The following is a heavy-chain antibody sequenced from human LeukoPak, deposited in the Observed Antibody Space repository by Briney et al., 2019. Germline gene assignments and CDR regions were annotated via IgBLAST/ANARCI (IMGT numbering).Heavy chain of an antibody. CDR3: ARIPNYYDSSGYHYWYLDL. D-gene: IGHD3-22*01. CDR1: GGSISSSNW. J-gene: IGHJ2*01. Sequence: PSGTLSLTCAVSGGSISSSNWWSWVRPPPGKGLEWIGEIYHSGSTNYNPSLKSRATISIDTSKNQFSLKLSSVTAADTAVYYCARIPNYYDSSGYHYWYLDLWGRGTLVTVSS. CDR2: IYHSGST. V-gene: IGHV4-4*02.